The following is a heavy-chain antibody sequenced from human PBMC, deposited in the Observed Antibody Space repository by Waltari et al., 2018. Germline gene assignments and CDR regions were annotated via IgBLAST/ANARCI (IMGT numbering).Heavy chain of an antibody. Sequence: QVQVMQSGAEVKKPGSSVKVSCKASGGTFSNNAISWVRQAPGQGLEWMGGIVPILTTPNYAQKCQGRLTITADGSTSTAYMELSTLRSEDTAIYFCARGGGYYGSGTYRYFDLWGRGTLVTVSS. D-gene: IGHD3-10*01. CDR2: IVPILTTP. CDR1: GGTFSNNA. CDR3: ARGGGYYGSGTYRYFDL. J-gene: IGHJ2*01. V-gene: IGHV1-69*12.